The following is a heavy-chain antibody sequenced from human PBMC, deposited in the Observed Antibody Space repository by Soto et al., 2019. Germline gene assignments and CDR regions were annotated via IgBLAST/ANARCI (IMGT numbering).Heavy chain of an antibody. D-gene: IGHD3-22*01. J-gene: IGHJ5*01. CDR1: GDTVTRDN. Sequence: ASGRVAGKGSGDTVTRDNGHWVRQAPGQRLEWMGWIDPGSGRTRYSQNCQGRVTFTRDTSATTAYTELSGLISEDTAVYYCARPQDYDDCLDSWG. CDR2: IDPGSGRT. V-gene: IGHV1-3*01. CDR3: ARPQDYDDCLDS.